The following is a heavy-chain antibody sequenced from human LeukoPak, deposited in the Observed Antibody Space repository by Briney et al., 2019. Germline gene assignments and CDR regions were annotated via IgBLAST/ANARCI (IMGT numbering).Heavy chain of an antibody. CDR2: ISSSSSYI. V-gene: IGHV3-21*01. CDR3: ARVGSSSSGGPDH. J-gene: IGHJ4*02. CDR1: GFTFSSYS. Sequence: GGSLRLSCAASGFTFSSYSMNWVRQAPGKGLEWVSSISSSSSYIYYADSVKGRFTISRDNAKNSLYLQMNSLRAEDTAVYYCARVGSSSSGGPDHWGQGTLVTVSS. D-gene: IGHD6-6*01.